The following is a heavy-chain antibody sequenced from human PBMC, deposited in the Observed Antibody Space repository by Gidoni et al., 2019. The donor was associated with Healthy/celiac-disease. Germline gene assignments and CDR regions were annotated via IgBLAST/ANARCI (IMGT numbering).Heavy chain of an antibody. J-gene: IGHJ4*02. Sequence: QVQLVQSGAEVKKPGASVKVSCKASGYTFTSDYMHSVRQAPGPGLEWMGIINPRCGSTSYAQKFQGRVTMTRDTSTSTVYMELSSLRSEDTAVYYCARDFTSKPAAISIAAAGSDSPARYFDYWGQGTLVTVSS. D-gene: IGHD6-13*01. CDR2: INPRCGST. V-gene: IGHV1-46*01. CDR3: ARDFTSKPAAISIAAAGSDSPARYFDY. CDR1: GYTFTSDY.